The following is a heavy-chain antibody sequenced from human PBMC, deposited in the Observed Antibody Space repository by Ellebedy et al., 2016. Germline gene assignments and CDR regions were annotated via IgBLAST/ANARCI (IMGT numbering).Heavy chain of an antibody. CDR3: ARGSDSSSWPDRDAFDI. V-gene: IGHV1-69*13. J-gene: IGHJ3*02. Sequence: SVKVSCXASGGTFSSYAISWVRQAPGQGLEWMGGIIPIFGTANYAQKFQGRVTITADESTSTAYMELSSLRSEDTAVYYCARGSDSSSWPDRDAFDIWGQGTTVTVSS. CDR2: IIPIFGTA. CDR1: GGTFSSYA. D-gene: IGHD6-13*01.